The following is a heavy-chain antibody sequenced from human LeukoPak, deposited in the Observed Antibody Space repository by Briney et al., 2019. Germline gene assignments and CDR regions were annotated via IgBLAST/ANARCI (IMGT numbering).Heavy chain of an antibody. Sequence: TAGTLRLSCAASGFTFSSYELNWVRQAPGKGLEWVSYISSSGSTIYYADSVKGRFTISRDNAKNSLYLQMNSLRAEDTAVYYCARDAEYCSSTSCNGGGYYYYGMDVWGKGTTVTVSS. V-gene: IGHV3-48*03. D-gene: IGHD2-2*01. CDR2: ISSSGSTI. J-gene: IGHJ6*04. CDR3: ARDAEYCSSTSCNGGGYYYYGMDV. CDR1: GFTFSSYE.